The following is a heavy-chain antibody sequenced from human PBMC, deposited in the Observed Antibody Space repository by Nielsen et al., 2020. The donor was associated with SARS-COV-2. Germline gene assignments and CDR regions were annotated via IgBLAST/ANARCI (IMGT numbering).Heavy chain of an antibody. V-gene: IGHV4-30-4*01. CDR3: ARGVECSSINCRNWFDP. CDR2: IYYSGST. CDR1: GGSISSDDYY. J-gene: IGHJ5*02. Sequence: SETLSLTCTVSGGSISSDDYYWTWIRQPPGKGLEWIGYIYYSGSTYYNPSLKSRLRISVDTSKNQFSLKLSSVTAADTAVYYCARGVECSSINCRNWFDPWGQGTLVTVSS. D-gene: IGHD2-2*01.